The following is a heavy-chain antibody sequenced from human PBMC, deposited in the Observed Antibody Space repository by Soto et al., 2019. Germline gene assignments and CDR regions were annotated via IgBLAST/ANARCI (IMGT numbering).Heavy chain of an antibody. CDR2: IYHSGST. D-gene: IGHD2-15*01. Sequence: QVQLQESGPGLVKPSGTLPLTCAVSGGSISSNNWWWSWVRQPPGKGLEWIGEIYHSGSTNQNPSLKSRVAISIDKSKNQFSLYLSSVTAADTAVYYCARLDLAVAATGGAFDIWGQGTMVTVSS. V-gene: IGHV4-4*02. CDR3: ARLDLAVAATGGAFDI. CDR1: GGSISSNNW. J-gene: IGHJ3*02.